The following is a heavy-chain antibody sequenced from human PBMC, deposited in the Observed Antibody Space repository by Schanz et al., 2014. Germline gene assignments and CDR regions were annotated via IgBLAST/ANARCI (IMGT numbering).Heavy chain of an antibody. Sequence: QVQLIQSGAEVKKPGASVKVSCKASGYTFTGYYMHWVRQAPGQGLEWMGIINLSGGSTTYAQKFQGRVTMTRDTSTSTVYMELSSLRSEDTAVHYCARGRGCTGGSCYSWFDLWGQGTLVTVAS. D-gene: IGHD2-15*01. CDR2: INLSGGST. CDR1: GYTFTGYY. V-gene: IGHV1-46*01. J-gene: IGHJ5*02. CDR3: ARGRGCTGGSCYSWFDL.